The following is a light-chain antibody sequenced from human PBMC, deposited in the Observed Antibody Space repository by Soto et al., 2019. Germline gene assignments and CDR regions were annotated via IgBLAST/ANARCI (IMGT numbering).Light chain of an antibody. J-gene: IGKJ1*01. CDR1: QSVSSTY. CDR2: GAS. Sequence: EIVLTQSPGTLSLSPGERATLSCRPSQSVSSTYLAWYQQRPGQAPRLLLHGASTRAPGIADRFSGSGSGTDFTLTISRLEPEDFAVYFCYQYDSSPWTFGQGTKVDIK. CDR3: YQYDSSPWT. V-gene: IGKV3-20*01.